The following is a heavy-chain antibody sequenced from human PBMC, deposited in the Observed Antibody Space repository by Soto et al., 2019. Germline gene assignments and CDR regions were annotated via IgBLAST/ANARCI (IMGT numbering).Heavy chain of an antibody. V-gene: IGHV5-51*01. J-gene: IGHJ3*02. Sequence: GESLTISCKGSGYSFTSYWIGWVRQMPGKGLEWMGIIYPGDSDTRYSPSFQGQVTISADKSISTAYLQWSSLKASDTAMYYCARPFLNYYDSSGYYFDAFDIWGQGTMVTVSS. CDR2: IYPGDSDT. CDR1: GYSFTSYW. CDR3: ARPFLNYYDSSGYYFDAFDI. D-gene: IGHD3-22*01.